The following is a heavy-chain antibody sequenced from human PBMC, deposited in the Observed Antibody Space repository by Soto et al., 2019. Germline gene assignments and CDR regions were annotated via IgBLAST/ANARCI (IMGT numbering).Heavy chain of an antibody. D-gene: IGHD3-9*01. CDR2: ISSSSTYT. V-gene: IGHV3-11*06. CDR3: ARDHYDIGTGSGWFDP. J-gene: IGHJ5*02. CDR1: GFNFSDYY. Sequence: QTQVVESGGGLVKPGGTLRLSCAASGFNFSDYYMSWLRQAPGKGPEWLSYISSSSTYTNYEDSVQGRFTISRDNAKNSLYLQMNDLRAGDTAVYYCARDHYDIGTGSGWFDPWGQGTRVTVSS.